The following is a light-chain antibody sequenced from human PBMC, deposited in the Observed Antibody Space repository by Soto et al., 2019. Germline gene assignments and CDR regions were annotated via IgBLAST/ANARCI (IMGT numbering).Light chain of an antibody. Sequence: QSVLTQPPSVSGAPGQRVTISCTGSSSNIGAGYGVYWYQHLPGTAPKLLIYGNSNRPSGVPDRFSGSKSGPSASLAITGLQAEDEADYYCQSYDSSLSGPYVFGTGTKVTVL. V-gene: IGLV1-40*01. J-gene: IGLJ1*01. CDR3: QSYDSSLSGPYV. CDR1: SSNIGAGYG. CDR2: GNS.